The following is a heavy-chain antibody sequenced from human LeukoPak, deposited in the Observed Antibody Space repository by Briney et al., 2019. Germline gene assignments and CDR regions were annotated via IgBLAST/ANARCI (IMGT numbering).Heavy chain of an antibody. D-gene: IGHD5-24*01. CDR1: GFTFSSYS. CDR2: ISSSGSTI. Sequence: GGSLRLSCAASGFTFSSYSMNWVRQAPGKGLEWVSYISSSGSTIYYADSVKGRFTISRDNAKNSLYLQMNSLRAEDTAVYYCARDYSEMATITVDAFDIWGQGTMVTVSS. CDR3: ARDYSEMATITVDAFDI. J-gene: IGHJ3*02. V-gene: IGHV3-48*04.